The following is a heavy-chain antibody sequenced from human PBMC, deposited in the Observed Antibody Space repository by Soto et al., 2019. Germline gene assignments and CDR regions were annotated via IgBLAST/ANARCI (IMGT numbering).Heavy chain of an antibody. V-gene: IGHV3-23*01. CDR1: GFTFSSYA. J-gene: IGHJ5*02. Sequence: GGSLRLSCAASGFTFSSYAMSWVRQAPGKGLEWVSAISGSGGSTYYADSVKGRFTISRDNSKNTLYLQMNSLRAEDTAVYYCAKAEEYDILTGYHHWGQGTLVTVSS. CDR3: AKAEEYDILTGYHH. D-gene: IGHD3-9*01. CDR2: ISGSGGST.